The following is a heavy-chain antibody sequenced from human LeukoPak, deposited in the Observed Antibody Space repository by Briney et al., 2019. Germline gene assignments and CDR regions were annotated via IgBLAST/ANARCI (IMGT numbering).Heavy chain of an antibody. CDR2: IIPIFGTA. J-gene: IGHJ6*03. D-gene: IGHD6-6*01. CDR1: GGTFSNHA. CDR3: ARALRIAARPEYYYYKDV. V-gene: IGHV1-69*05. Sequence: SVKVSCKASGGTFSNHAISWVRQAPGQGLEWMGGIIPIFGTANYAQKFQGRVTITTDESTSTAYMELSSLRSEDTAVYYCARALRIAARPEYYYYKDVWGKGTTVTVSS.